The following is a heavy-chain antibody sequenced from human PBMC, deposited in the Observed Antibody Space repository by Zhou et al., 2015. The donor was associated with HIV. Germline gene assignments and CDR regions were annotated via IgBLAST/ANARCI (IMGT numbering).Heavy chain of an antibody. CDR2: IIPIFGTA. J-gene: IGHJ4*02. CDR3: ARSSRSVLLWFGESFRAFDY. Sequence: QVQLVQSGAEVKKPGSSVKVSCKASGGTFSSYAISWVRQAPGQGLEWMGGIIPIFGTANYAQKFQGRVTITADESTSTAYMELSSLRSEDTAVYYCARSSRSVLLWFGESFRAFDYWGQGTLVTVSS. D-gene: IGHD3-10*01. V-gene: IGHV1-69*01. CDR1: GGTFSSYA.